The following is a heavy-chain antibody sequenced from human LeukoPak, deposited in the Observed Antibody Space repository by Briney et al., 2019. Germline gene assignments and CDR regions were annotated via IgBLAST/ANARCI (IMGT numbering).Heavy chain of an antibody. CDR1: VGTFSSYA. D-gene: IGHD5-24*01. CDR2: IIPIFGRA. CDR3: PGGDAEMATTSGFDY. J-gene: IGHJ4*02. V-gene: IGHV1-69*05. Sequence: ASVKVSFKSSVGTFSSYAISWVRQAPGQGLEWMGGIIPIFGRANYAHKYHGRDTITTDESTSKPYMQLSSLRSADTAGCYCPGGDAEMATTSGFDYWGQGTLVTVSS.